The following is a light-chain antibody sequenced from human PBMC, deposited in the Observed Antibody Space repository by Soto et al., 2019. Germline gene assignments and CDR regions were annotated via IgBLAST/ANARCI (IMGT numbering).Light chain of an antibody. V-gene: IGLV1-44*01. Sequence: QSVLTQPPSASGTPGQRVTMSCSGSSSNIVSYSVSWYLHLPGTAPKLLIYSDNQRPSGVPDRFSGSKSGTSASLAISGLQSEDGADYYCASWDDSLNGPVFGGGTKLTVL. J-gene: IGLJ3*02. CDR1: SSNIVSYS. CDR3: ASWDDSLNGPV. CDR2: SDN.